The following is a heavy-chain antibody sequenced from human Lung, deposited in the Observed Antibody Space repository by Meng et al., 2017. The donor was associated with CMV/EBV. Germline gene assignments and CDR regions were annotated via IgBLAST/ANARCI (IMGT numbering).Heavy chain of an antibody. CDR2: INPNSGGT. Sequence: ASXXVSXKASGYTFTGYYMHWVRQAPGQGLEWMGWINPNSGGTNYAQKFQGRVTMTRDTSISTAYMELSRLRSDDTAVYYCAYTYDFWSGYYPPGTDVLGQGXTVTVSS. V-gene: IGHV1-2*02. CDR1: GYTFTGYY. J-gene: IGHJ6*02. CDR3: AYTYDFWSGYYPPGTDV. D-gene: IGHD3-3*01.